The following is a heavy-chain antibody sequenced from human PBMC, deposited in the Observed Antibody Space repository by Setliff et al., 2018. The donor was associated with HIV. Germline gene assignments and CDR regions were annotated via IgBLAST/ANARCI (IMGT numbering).Heavy chain of an antibody. J-gene: IGHJ4*01. Sequence: LRLSCVASGFALTGYEMNWVRQAPGKGLEWLSYINTSGSKRHYAASVEGRFTVSRDNAKDSLFLQMTSLRVEDTAVYRCASFYGDYGYWGHGTQVTVSS. V-gene: IGHV3-48*03. CDR2: INTSGSKR. CDR3: ASFYGDYGY. D-gene: IGHD3-10*01. CDR1: GFALTGYE.